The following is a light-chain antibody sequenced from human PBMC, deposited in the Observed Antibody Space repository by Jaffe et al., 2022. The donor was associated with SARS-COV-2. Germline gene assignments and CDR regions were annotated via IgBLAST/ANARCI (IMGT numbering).Light chain of an antibody. CDR2: AAS. Sequence: EIVLTQSPGTLSLSPGEGATLSCRASQTVSSNYLAWYQQKPGQAPRLLIYAASSRATGIPDRFSGSGSGTDFTLTISRLEPEDFAVYYCQQYGNSPRYSFGQGTKLEIK. CDR3: QQYGNSPRYS. V-gene: IGKV3-20*01. CDR1: QTVSSNY. J-gene: IGKJ2*03.